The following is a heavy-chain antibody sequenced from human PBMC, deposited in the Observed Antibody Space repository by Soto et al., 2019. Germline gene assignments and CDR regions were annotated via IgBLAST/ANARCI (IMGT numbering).Heavy chain of an antibody. CDR3: AIYHLELFRFGY. CDR2: ISLYNGNT. CDR1: DFSFTSHG. V-gene: IGHV1-18*04. Sequence: ASVKVSCKAYDFSFTSHGISWVRQAPGQGREWMGWISLYNGNTNYAQQFQGRVTMTTDTSTSTAYMELRSLRSDDTAMYFCAIYHLELFRFGYWGQGTPVTGSS. D-gene: IGHD3-3*01. J-gene: IGHJ4*02.